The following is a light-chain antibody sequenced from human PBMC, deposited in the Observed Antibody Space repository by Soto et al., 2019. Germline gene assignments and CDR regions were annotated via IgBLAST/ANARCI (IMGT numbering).Light chain of an antibody. J-gene: IGLJ1*01. CDR3: AAWDDSLNGHV. CDR2: TTD. CDR1: SSNIGSYT. V-gene: IGLV1-44*01. Sequence: QPVLAQPPSASGTPGQRVTISCSGSSSNIGSYTVHWFQQLPGAAPKPLIYTTDQRPSGVPDRFSGSKSGTSASLAISGLQSEDEADYYCAAWDDSLNGHVFGSGTKLTVL.